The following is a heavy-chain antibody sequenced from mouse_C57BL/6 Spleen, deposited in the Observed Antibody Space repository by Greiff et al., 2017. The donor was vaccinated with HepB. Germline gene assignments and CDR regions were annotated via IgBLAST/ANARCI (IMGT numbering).Heavy chain of an antibody. CDR2: IYPGDGDT. V-gene: IGHV1-80*01. CDR1: GYAFSSYW. CDR3: ARSHDYYAMDY. J-gene: IGHJ4*01. Sequence: QVQLQQSGAELVKPGASVKISCKASGYAFSSYWMNWVKQRPGKGLEWIGQIYPGDGDTNYNGKFKGKATLTADKSSSTAYMQRSSLTSEASAVYFCARSHDYYAMDYWGQGTSVTVSS.